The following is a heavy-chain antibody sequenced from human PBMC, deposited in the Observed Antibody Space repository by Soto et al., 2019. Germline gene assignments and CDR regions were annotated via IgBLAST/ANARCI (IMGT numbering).Heavy chain of an antibody. CDR2: IWYDGSNK. J-gene: IGHJ4*02. D-gene: IGHD1-1*01. CDR3: ARGTGTYYFDY. V-gene: IGHV3-33*01. Sequence: QVQLVESGGGVVQPGRSLRLSCAASGCTFSSYGMHWVRQAPGKGLEWVAVIWYDGSNKYYADSVKGRFTISRDNSKNTLYLQMNSLRAEDTAVYYCARGTGTYYFDYWGQGTLVTVSS. CDR1: GCTFSSYG.